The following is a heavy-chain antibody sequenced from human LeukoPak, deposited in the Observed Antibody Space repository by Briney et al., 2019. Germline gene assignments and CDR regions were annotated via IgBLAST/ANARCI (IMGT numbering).Heavy chain of an antibody. Sequence: PGGSLRLSCAASGFTFSSYAMSWVRQAPGKGLEWVSAISGSGGSTYYADPVNGRFTISRDNSKNTLSLQMNSLRAEDTAVYYCTSLSDAIESFGTRNLWGQGTLVTVSS. CDR1: GFTFSSYA. V-gene: IGHV3-23*01. D-gene: IGHD2-8*01. CDR3: TSLSDAIESFGTRNL. J-gene: IGHJ5*02. CDR2: ISGSGGST.